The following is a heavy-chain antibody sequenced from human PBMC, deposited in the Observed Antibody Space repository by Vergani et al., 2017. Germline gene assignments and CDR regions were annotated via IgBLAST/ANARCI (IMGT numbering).Heavy chain of an antibody. CDR2: IIPIFGTA. D-gene: IGHD4-17*01. V-gene: IGHV1-69*01. Sequence: QVQLVQSGAAVKKPGSSVKVSCKASGGTFSSYALSWVRPAPGQGLEWMGGIIPIFGTANYAQKFQGRVTSTADESTSTAYMELSSLRSEDTAVYYCAREGNGGDYGESYFDYWGQGTLVTVSS. CDR3: AREGNGGDYGESYFDY. J-gene: IGHJ4*02. CDR1: GGTFSSYA.